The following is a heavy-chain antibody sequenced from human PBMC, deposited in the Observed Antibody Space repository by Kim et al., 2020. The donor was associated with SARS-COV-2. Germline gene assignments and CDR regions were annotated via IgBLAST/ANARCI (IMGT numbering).Heavy chain of an antibody. V-gene: IGHV3-30*18. CDR2: ISYEGTTK. D-gene: IGHD4-17*01. CDR3: AKDRESDDGEYYVYGMDV. J-gene: IGHJ6*02. CDR1: GFTFSTYA. Sequence: GGSLRLSCAASGFTFSTYAIHWVRQTPGKGLEWVAVISYEGTTKYYAESVKGRFTLSRDNSRNTVSLQMNSLGPDDTAIYFCAKDRESDDGEYYVYGMDVWGPGTTVTVSS.